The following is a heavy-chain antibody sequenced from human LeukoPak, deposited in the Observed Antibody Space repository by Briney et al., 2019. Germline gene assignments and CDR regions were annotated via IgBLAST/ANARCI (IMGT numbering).Heavy chain of an antibody. J-gene: IGHJ5*02. CDR2: ISGSGDST. CDR3: ARDLETLAARNELIWSNWIDP. CDR1: GFTFSSYA. Sequence: GGSLRLSCAASGFTFSSYAMSWVRQASGKGLEWVSAISGSGDSTFYADSVKGRLTISRDNSKNTLYLQMNSLRGDDTAMYYCARDLETLAARNELIWSNWIDPWGQGTLVTVSS. D-gene: IGHD6-6*01. V-gene: IGHV3-23*01.